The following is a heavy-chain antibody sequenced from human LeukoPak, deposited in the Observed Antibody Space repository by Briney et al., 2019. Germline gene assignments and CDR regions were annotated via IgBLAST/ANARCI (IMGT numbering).Heavy chain of an antibody. Sequence: AGGSLRLSCAASGFTFSSYDMHWVRQATGKGLEWVSAIGTAGDTYYPGSVKGRFTISRENAKNSLYLQMNSLRAGDTAVYYCARGTRDGLFDYWGQGALVTVSS. CDR1: GFTFSSYD. J-gene: IGHJ4*02. CDR3: ARGTRDGLFDY. CDR2: IGTAGDT. V-gene: IGHV3-13*01. D-gene: IGHD5-24*01.